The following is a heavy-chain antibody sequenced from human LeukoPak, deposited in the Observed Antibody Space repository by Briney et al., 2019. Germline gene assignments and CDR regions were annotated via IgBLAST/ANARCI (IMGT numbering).Heavy chain of an antibody. J-gene: IGHJ5*02. V-gene: IGHV1-46*01. CDR2: INPSGGST. D-gene: IGHD2-15*01. CDR3: ARGVRCSGGSCRYGFDP. CDR1: GYTFTSYY. Sequence: ASVKVSCKASGYTFTSYYMHWVRQALGQGLEWMGIINPSGGSTSYAQKFQGRVTMTRDMSTSTVYMELSSLRSEDTAVYYCARGVRCSGGSCRYGFDPWGQGTLVTVSS.